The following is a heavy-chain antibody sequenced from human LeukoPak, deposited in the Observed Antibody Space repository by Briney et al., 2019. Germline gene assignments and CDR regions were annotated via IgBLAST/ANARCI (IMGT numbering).Heavy chain of an antibody. D-gene: IGHD5-18*01. CDR2: INHSGST. V-gene: IGHV4-4*02. CDR3: ARRNTQLWLRP. CDR1: GGSISSSYW. Sequence: SETLSLTCAVSGGSISSSYWWSWIRQPPGKGLEWIGEINHSGSTNYNPSLKSRVTISVDTSKNQFSLKLSSVTAADTAVYYCARRNTQLWLRPWGQGTMVTVSS. J-gene: IGHJ3*01.